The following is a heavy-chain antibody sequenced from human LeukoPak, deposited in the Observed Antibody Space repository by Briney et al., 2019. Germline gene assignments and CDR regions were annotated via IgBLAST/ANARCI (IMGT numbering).Heavy chain of an antibody. D-gene: IGHD2-2*01. CDR3: ARAKVGYCSSTRCYEDGMDV. CDR1: RFTFTSYA. V-gene: IGHV3-30-3*01. Sequence: PGRSLRLSCAASRFTFTSYAMHWVRQAPGKGLEWAAVISYDGTNKYYADSVKGRFTISRDNSKNTLYLQMNSLRAEDTAVYYCARAKVGYCSSTRCYEDGMDVWGQGTTVTVSS. J-gene: IGHJ6*02. CDR2: ISYDGTNK.